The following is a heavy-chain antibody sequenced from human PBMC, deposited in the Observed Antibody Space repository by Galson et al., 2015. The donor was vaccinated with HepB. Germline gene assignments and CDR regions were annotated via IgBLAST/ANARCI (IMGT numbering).Heavy chain of an antibody. CDR1: GFTFSSYA. CDR3: VKDFYYCSSTSCFQYVRFDY. J-gene: IGHJ4*02. V-gene: IGHV3-64D*06. Sequence: SLRLSCAASGFTFSSYAMHWVRQAPGKGLEYVSAISSNGGSTYYADSVKGRFTISRDNSKNTLYLQMSSLRAEDTAVYYCVKDFYYCSSTSCFQYVRFDYWGQGTLVTVSS. D-gene: IGHD2-2*01. CDR2: ISSNGGST.